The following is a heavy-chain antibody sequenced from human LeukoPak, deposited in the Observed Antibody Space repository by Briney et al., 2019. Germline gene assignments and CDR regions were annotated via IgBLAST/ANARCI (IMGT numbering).Heavy chain of an antibody. Sequence: SETLSLTCAVYGGSFSGYYRSWFRQPPRKGLEWIGESNHSGSTNYNPSLKSRVTISVDTSKNQFSLKLSSVTAADTAVYYCARGPEPPRYYYYYYYMDVWGKGTTVTVSS. CDR2: SNHSGST. V-gene: IGHV4-34*01. D-gene: IGHD1-14*01. CDR1: GGSFSGYY. J-gene: IGHJ6*03. CDR3: ARGPEPPRYYYYYYYMDV.